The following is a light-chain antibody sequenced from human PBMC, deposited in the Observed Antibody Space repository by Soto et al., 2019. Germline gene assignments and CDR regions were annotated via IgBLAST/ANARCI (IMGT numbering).Light chain of an antibody. J-gene: IGLJ1*01. CDR3: QSYDSALSALYV. CDR1: SSNIGAGYD. V-gene: IGLV1-40*01. CDR2: GNS. Sequence: QSVLTQPPSVSGAPGQRVTISCTGSSSNIGAGYDVHWYQQLPGTAPKLLIYGNSNRPSGVPDRFSGSNSGTSASLAITGLQAEDEADHYCQSYDSALSALYVFGTGTKLTVL.